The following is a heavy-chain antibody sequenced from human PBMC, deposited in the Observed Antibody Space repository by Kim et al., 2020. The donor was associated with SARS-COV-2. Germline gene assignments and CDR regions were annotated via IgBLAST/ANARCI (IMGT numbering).Heavy chain of an antibody. V-gene: IGHV3-30*03. Sequence: GGSLRLSCAASGFTFSSYGMHWVRQAPGKGLEWVAVISYDGSNKYYADSVKGRFTISRDNSKNTLYLQMNSLRAEDTAVYYCACGLVVPMAWGQGTLVTVSS. CDR3: ACGLVVPMA. CDR2: ISYDGSNK. CDR1: GFTFSSYG. J-gene: IGHJ5*02. D-gene: IGHD2-15*01.